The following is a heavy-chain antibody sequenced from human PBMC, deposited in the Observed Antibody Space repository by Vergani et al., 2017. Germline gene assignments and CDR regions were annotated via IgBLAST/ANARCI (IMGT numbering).Heavy chain of an antibody. CDR1: GYTFTGYY. CDR3: ARVVGYSSGWYLVGDAFDI. CDR2: INPNRGGT. Sequence: QVQLVQSGAEVKKPGASVKVSCKASGYTFTGYYMHWVRQAPGQGLEWMGWINPNRGGTNYAQKFQGRVTMTRDTSISTAYMELSRLRSDDTAVYYCARVVGYSSGWYLVGDAFDIWGQGTMVTVSS. D-gene: IGHD6-19*01. V-gene: IGHV1-2*02. J-gene: IGHJ3*02.